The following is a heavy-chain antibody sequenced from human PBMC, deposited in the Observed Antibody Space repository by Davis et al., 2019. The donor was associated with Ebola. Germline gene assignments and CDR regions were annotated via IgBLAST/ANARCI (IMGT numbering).Heavy chain of an antibody. CDR3: ARRDDFWSGYSHFDY. J-gene: IGHJ4*02. CDR1: GGSFSGYY. V-gene: IGHV4-34*01. Sequence: MPSETLSLTCAVYGGSFSGYYWSWIRQPPGKGLEWIGEINHSGSTYYNPSLKSRVTISVDTSKNQFSLKLSSVTAADTAVYYCARRDDFWSGYSHFDYWGQGTLVTVSS. D-gene: IGHD3-3*01. CDR2: INHSGST.